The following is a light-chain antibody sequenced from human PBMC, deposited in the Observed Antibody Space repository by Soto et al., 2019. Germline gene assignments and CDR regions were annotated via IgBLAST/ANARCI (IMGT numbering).Light chain of an antibody. CDR3: QQYGSSPQT. CDR2: DAS. V-gene: IGKV3-11*01. Sequence: EIVLTQSPATLSLSPGERATLSCRASQSVSSYLAWYQQKPGQAPRLLISDASNRATGIPARFSGSGSGTDFTLTISSLEPEDFAVYYCQQYGSSPQTFGQGTKVDI. CDR1: QSVSSY. J-gene: IGKJ1*01.